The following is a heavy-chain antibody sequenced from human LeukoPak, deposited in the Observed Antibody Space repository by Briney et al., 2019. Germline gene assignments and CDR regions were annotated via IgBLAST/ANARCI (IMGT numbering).Heavy chain of an antibody. J-gene: IGHJ4*02. Sequence: GGSLRLSCAASGFTFSNYWMSWVRQAPGKGLEWVANIKQDGSEKYYVDSVKGRFTISRDNAKNSLYLQMNSLRAEDTAVCYCARDDYYDSSGYYSEIDYWGQGTLVTVSS. V-gene: IGHV3-7*01. CDR3: ARDDYYDSSGYYSEIDY. CDR2: IKQDGSEK. CDR1: GFTFSNYW. D-gene: IGHD3-22*01.